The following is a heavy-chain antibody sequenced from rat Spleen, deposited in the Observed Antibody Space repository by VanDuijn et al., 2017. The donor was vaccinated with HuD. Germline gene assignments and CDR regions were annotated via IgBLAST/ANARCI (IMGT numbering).Heavy chain of an antibody. Sequence: EVHLVESDGGLVQPGGSLNLSCAASGFTFSDYYMAWVRQAPEKGLEWVASISYEGSSTYYGGSVKGRFTISRDNAKSTLYLQMNSLRSEDTANYYCARQKFITMMVVITSDWYFDFWGPGTMVTVSS. CDR3: ARQKFITMMVVITSDWYFDF. D-gene: IGHD1-12*02. CDR2: ISYEGSST. CDR1: GFTFSDYY. V-gene: IGHV5-22*01. J-gene: IGHJ1*01.